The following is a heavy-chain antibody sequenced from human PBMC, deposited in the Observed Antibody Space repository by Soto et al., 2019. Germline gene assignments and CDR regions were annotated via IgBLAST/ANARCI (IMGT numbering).Heavy chain of an antibody. CDR3: ARDHYGDYYFDY. D-gene: IGHD4-17*01. J-gene: IGHJ4*02. Sequence: EVQLVESGGGLVQPGRSLRLSCAASAFTFSSYTMNWVRQAPGKGLEWVSYISPTSHTIYYADSVKGRFTISRDNPKNSLYLQMNSLRAEDTAVYFCARDHYGDYYFDYWGQGTLVTVSS. CDR2: ISPTSHTI. V-gene: IGHV3-48*01. CDR1: AFTFSSYT.